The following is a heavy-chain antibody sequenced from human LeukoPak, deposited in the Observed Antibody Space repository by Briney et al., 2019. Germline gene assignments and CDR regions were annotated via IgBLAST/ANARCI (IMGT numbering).Heavy chain of an antibody. CDR1: GFIFSSYE. J-gene: IGHJ5*02. Sequence: GGSLRLSCAASGFIFSSYEMNWVRQAPGKGLEWVSYISSSGSTIYYADSVKGRFTISRDNVKNSLYLQMNSLRAEDTAVYYCARDERQQLGGNWFDPWGQGTLVTVSS. V-gene: IGHV3-48*03. D-gene: IGHD6-13*01. CDR2: ISSSGSTI. CDR3: ARDERQQLGGNWFDP.